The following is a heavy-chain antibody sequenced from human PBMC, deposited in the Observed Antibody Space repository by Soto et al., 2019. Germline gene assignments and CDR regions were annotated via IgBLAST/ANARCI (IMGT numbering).Heavy chain of an antibody. J-gene: IGHJ3*02. D-gene: IGHD2-15*01. CDR3: AKLQGYCSGGSCPYAFDI. CDR1: GFTFSSYA. Sequence: GGSLRLSCAASGFTFSSYAMSWVRQAPGKGLEWVSAISGSGGSTYYADSVKGRFTISRDNSKNTLYLQMNSLRAEDTAVYYCAKLQGYCSGGSCPYAFDIWGQGTMVTVSS. CDR2: ISGSGGST. V-gene: IGHV3-23*01.